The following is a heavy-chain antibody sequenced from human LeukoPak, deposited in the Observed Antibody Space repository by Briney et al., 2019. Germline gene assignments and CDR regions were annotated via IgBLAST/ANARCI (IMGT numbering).Heavy chain of an antibody. D-gene: IGHD3-22*01. CDR1: GGSISSGSYY. J-gene: IGHJ4*02. Sequence: SETLSLTRTVSGGSISSGSYYWSWIRQPAGKGLEWIGRIYTSGSTNYNPSLKSRVTISVDTSKNQFSLKLSSVTAADTAVYYCARGYYYDSSGYWFNDYWGQGTLVTVSS. V-gene: IGHV4-61*02. CDR2: IYTSGST. CDR3: ARGYYYDSSGYWFNDY.